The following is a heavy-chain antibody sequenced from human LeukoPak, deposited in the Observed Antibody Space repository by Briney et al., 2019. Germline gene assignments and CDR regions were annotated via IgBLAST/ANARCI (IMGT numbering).Heavy chain of an antibody. V-gene: IGHV3-74*01. CDR1: GFTFSSYW. J-gene: IGHJ4*02. D-gene: IGHD3-9*01. CDR3: AKDMTGPFDY. Sequence: GGSLRLSCVASGFTFSSYWIHWVRQVPGKGLVWVSRINTDGSITTYADSVRGRFTISRDNAKNTLYLQMNSLRAEDTAVYYCAKDMTGPFDYWGQGILVTVSS. CDR2: INTDGSIT.